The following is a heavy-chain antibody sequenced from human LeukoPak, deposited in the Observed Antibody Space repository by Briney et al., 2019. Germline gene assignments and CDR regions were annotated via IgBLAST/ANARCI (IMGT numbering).Heavy chain of an antibody. V-gene: IGHV3-48*02. Sequence: GGSLRLSCAASGFTFSRYSTNWVRQAPGKGLEWVSYIIDSSSTIYYADSVKGRFTISRDNAKNSLYLQMNSLRDEDTAVYYCARGYSGGYDYWGQGTLVTVSS. CDR3: ARGYSGGYDY. J-gene: IGHJ4*02. CDR1: GFTFSRYS. D-gene: IGHD6-19*01. CDR2: IIDSSSTI.